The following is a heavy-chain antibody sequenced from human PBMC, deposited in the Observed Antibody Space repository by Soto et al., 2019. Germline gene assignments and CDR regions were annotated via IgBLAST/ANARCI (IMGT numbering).Heavy chain of an antibody. CDR2: ISAYNGNT. V-gene: IGHV1-18*04. D-gene: IGHD6-13*01. Sequence: VQLVQSGAEVKKPGASVKVSCKASGYTFTSYGISWVRQAPGQGLEWMGWISAYNGNTNYAQKLQGIVTMTTDTSTSTAYMELRSLRSDDTAVYYCARLRYSSSWLAYYGMDVWGQGTTVTVSS. J-gene: IGHJ6*02. CDR1: GYTFTSYG. CDR3: ARLRYSSSWLAYYGMDV.